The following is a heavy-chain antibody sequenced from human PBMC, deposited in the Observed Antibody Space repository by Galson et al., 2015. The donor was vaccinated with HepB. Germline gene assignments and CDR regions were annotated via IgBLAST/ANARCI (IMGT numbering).Heavy chain of an antibody. CDR1: GFTFSSYA. V-gene: IGHV3-23*01. CDR2: ISGSGGST. J-gene: IGHJ4*02. Sequence: SLRLSCAASGFTFSSYAMSWVRQAPGKGLEWVSAISGSGGSTYYADSVKGRFTISRDNSKNTLYLQMNSLRAEDTAVYYCTKVAGVVVVTWYFDYWGQGTLVTVSS. D-gene: IGHD3-22*01. CDR3: TKVAGVVVVTWYFDY.